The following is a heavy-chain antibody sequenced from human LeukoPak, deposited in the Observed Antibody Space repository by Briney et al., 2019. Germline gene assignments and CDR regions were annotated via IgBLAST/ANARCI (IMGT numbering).Heavy chain of an antibody. CDR1: GFTFSSYG. J-gene: IGHJ4*02. V-gene: IGHV3-30*03. D-gene: IGHD4-17*01. CDR3: ARGDYGDYFDY. Sequence: PGGSLRLSCAASGFTFSSYGMNWVRQAPGKGLEWVAVISYDGSNKYYADSVKGRFTISRDNSKNTLYLQMNSLRAEDTAVYYCARGDYGDYFDYWGQGTLVTVSS. CDR2: ISYDGSNK.